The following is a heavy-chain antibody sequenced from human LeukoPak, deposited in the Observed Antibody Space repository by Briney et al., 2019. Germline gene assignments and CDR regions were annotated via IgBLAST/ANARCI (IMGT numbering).Heavy chain of an antibody. Sequence: GGSLRLSCAASRFTFSSYWMSWVRQAPGKGLEWVANIKQDGSEKYYVDPVKGRFTISRDNAKNSLYLQLNSLRAEDTAVYYCARARGGYDFDYWGQGTLVTVSS. D-gene: IGHD5-12*01. CDR3: ARARGGYDFDY. CDR2: IKQDGSEK. V-gene: IGHV3-7*03. CDR1: RFTFSSYW. J-gene: IGHJ4*02.